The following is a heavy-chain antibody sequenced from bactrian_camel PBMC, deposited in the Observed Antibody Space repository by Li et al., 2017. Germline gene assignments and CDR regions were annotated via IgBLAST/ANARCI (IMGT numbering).Heavy chain of an antibody. CDR2: IRRSGGET. D-gene: IGHD3*01. CDR3: AANSRIGCVYHDAVSDLRYRY. V-gene: IGHV3-3*01. J-gene: IGHJ4*01. Sequence: HVQLVESGGGSVQTGGSLRLSCVVSGHSRGSNCVGWYRLPPGRAPAEREGIAAIRRSGGETWYAGSVRGRFTISEDHAKRTLYLQMNSLKLEDTAIYYCAANSRIGCVYHDAVSDLRYRYWGQGTQVTVS. CDR1: GHSRGSNC.